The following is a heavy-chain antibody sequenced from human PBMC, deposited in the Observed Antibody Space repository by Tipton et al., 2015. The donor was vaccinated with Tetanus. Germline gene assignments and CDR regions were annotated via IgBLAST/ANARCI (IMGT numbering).Heavy chain of an antibody. Sequence: VKPTQTLSLTCTVSGGLITTGGYSWGWIRQPPGGQGLEWLGYIYQTDSTYYNPSVRSRLTLSLQRSKNQVSLKLISVTAADTAVYYCVRGRGLGAYSFGFEYWGQGALVTVSS. J-gene: IGHJ4*02. CDR1: GGLITTGGYS. V-gene: IGHV4-30-2*01. CDR3: VRGRGLGAYSFGFEY. CDR2: IYQTDST. D-gene: IGHD5-12*01.